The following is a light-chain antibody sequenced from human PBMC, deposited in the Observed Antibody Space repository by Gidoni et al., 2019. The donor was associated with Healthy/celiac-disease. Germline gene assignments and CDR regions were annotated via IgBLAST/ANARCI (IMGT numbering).Light chain of an antibody. V-gene: IGKV1-39*01. CDR2: AAS. CDR1: QSISSY. J-gene: IGKJ1*01. Sequence: DIQMTQSPSSLSASVGDRVTITCRASQSISSYLNWYQQKPGKAPKLLIYAASSLQSGVPSRFSGSGSVTDFTLTIRSLQPEDFATYYCQQSYSTSWTFGQGTKVEIK. CDR3: QQSYSTSWT.